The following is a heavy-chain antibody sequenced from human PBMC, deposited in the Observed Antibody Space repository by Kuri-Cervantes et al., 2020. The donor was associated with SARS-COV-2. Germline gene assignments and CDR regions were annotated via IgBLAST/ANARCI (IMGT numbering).Heavy chain of an antibody. Sequence: GESLKISCAACGFTFSSYNMNWVRQAPGKGLEWISYITSSSSIYYAVSVKGRFTISRDNAKNSLNLQMNSLRAEDTAMYYCAREGYYGGSGFYDYWGQGTLVTVSS. J-gene: IGHJ4*02. D-gene: IGHD3-22*01. CDR3: AREGYYGGSGFYDY. V-gene: IGHV3-21*05. CDR2: ITSSSSI. CDR1: GFTFSSYN.